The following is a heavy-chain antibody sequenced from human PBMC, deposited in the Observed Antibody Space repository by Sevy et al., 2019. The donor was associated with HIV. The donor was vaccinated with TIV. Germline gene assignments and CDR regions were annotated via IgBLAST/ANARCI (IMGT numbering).Heavy chain of an antibody. D-gene: IGHD2-8*01. Sequence: GGSLRLSSAASGFPLSLYAMTWVRQAPGRGLEWVSTFCFGGSRIEYADSVKGRFTISRDNSKNTLYLQMSSLRADDTAIYFCAREGCTKPHDYWGQGTLVTVSS. CDR3: AREGCTKPHDY. J-gene: IGHJ4*02. CDR1: GFPLSLYA. V-gene: IGHV3-23*01. CDR2: FCFGGSRI.